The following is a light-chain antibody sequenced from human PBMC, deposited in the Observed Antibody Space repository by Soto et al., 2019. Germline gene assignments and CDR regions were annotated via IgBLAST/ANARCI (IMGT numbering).Light chain of an antibody. J-gene: IGLJ1*01. Sequence: QSVLTQPASVSGSPGQSITISCTGTSSDVGGYNYVSWYQHHPGKAPKLLIYDVSNRPSGVSNRFFGSKSDNTASLTISGLQPEDEADYYWSSYTTGNTRKIVFGIGTKVTAL. CDR3: SSYTTGNTRKIV. CDR1: SSDVGGYNY. CDR2: DVS. V-gene: IGLV2-14*03.